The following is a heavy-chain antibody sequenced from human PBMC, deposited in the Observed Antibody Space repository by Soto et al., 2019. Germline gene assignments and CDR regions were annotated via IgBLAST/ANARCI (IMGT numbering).Heavy chain of an antibody. CDR1: GFTFSSYS. J-gene: IGHJ5*02. CDR2: INSISTTI. D-gene: IGHD3-22*01. V-gene: IGHV3-48*01. Sequence: GGSLRLSCAASGFTFSSYSMNWVRQAPGKGLEWLSYINSISTTIYYADSVKGRFTISRDDAKNSLYLQMNSLRAEDTAVYYCARAYYYDSSVYYRWFDPWGQGTLVTVSS. CDR3: ARAYYYDSSVYYRWFDP.